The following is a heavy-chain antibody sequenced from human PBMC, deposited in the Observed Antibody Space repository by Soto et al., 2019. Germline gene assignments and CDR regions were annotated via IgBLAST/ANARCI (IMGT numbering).Heavy chain of an antibody. D-gene: IGHD3-3*01. CDR2: VYHTGTT. Sequence: QVRLQESGPGLVKPSGTLSLTCTVSGDSVSSTTWWSWVRQRPGRGLQWIGQVYHTGTTSYNPSLKSRVTILVDKSNNLFSLKLTSVTAADTAIYYCARSGGATITGVALNWFDPWAREPWSLSPQ. J-gene: IGHJ5*02. CDR1: GDSVSSTTW. V-gene: IGHV4-4*02. CDR3: ARSGGATITGVALNWFDP.